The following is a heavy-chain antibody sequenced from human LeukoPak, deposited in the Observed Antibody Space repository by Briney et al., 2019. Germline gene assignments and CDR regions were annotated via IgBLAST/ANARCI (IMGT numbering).Heavy chain of an antibody. V-gene: IGHV1-69*05. D-gene: IGHD1-26*01. CDR3: ARATWELGYYFDY. Sequence: ASVKVSYKASGGTFSSFAISWVRQATGQGLEWMGGIIPIFGTANYAQKFQGRVTITTDESTSTAYMELSSLRSEDTAVYSCARATWELGYYFDYWGQGTLVTVSS. CDR1: GGTFSSFA. J-gene: IGHJ4*02. CDR2: IIPIFGTA.